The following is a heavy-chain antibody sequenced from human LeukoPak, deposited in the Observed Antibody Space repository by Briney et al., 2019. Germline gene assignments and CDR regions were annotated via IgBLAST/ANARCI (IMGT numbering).Heavy chain of an antibody. CDR2: IYSGGST. J-gene: IGHJ4*02. CDR1: GFTVSSNY. V-gene: IGHV3-66*01. D-gene: IGHD6-19*01. Sequence: GGSLRLSCAASGFTVSSNYMSWVRQAPGKGLEWVSVIYSGGSTYYADSVKGSFTISRDNSKNTLYLQMNSLRAEDTAVYYCARGSEAVAGIDYWGQGTLVTISS. CDR3: ARGSEAVAGIDY.